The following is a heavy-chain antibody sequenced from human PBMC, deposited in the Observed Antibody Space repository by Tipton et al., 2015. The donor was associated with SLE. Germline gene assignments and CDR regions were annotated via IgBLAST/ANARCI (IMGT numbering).Heavy chain of an antibody. J-gene: IGHJ3*02. D-gene: IGHD5-18*01. CDR1: GGSFSGYY. CDR3: ARDLGYNYGRAFDI. V-gene: IGHV4-34*01. Sequence: TLSLTCAVYGGSFSGYYWSWIRQPPGKGLEWIGEINHSGSTYYKPSLKSRVTISVDTSKNQFSLKLSSVTAADTAVYYCARDLGYNYGRAFDIWGQGTMVTVSS. CDR2: INHSGST.